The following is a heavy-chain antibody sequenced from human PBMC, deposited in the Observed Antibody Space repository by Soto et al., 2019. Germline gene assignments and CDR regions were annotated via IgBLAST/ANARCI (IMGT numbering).Heavy chain of an antibody. D-gene: IGHD5-12*01. CDR2: ISSSSSYI. CDR1: GFAFGSYS. CDR3: ARDRLSGYFDL. J-gene: IGHJ5*02. Sequence: GGSLRLSCTASGFAFGSYSMNWIRQAPGKGLEWVSSISSSSSYIYYADSLKGRFTISRDNAKNSLYLQMNSLRADVTAVYYCARDRLSGYFDLWGQGTLVTVSS. V-gene: IGHV3-21*01.